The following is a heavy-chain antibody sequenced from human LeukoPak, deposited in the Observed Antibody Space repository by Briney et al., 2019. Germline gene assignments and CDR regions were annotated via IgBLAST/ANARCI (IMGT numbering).Heavy chain of an antibody. V-gene: IGHV4-39*01. D-gene: IGHD6-13*01. Sequence: SETLSLTCTVSGGSISSSSYYWGWIRQPPGKGLEWIGSMYYSGSTYYNPSLKSRVAISVDTSKNQLSLKLSSVTAADTAVYYCARSMYSTNVDSWGQGTLVTVSS. CDR2: MYYSGST. J-gene: IGHJ4*02. CDR3: ARSMYSTNVDS. CDR1: GGSISSSSYY.